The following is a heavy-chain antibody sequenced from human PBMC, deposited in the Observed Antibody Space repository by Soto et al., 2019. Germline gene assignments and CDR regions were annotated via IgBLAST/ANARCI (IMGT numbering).Heavy chain of an antibody. D-gene: IGHD2-15*01. CDR3: ARGVGYCSGGKCNSPGCYFDY. J-gene: IGHJ4*02. V-gene: IGHV4-34*01. CDR1: GGSFSGYY. CDR2: ISHRGVT. Sequence: SETLSLTCAVYGGSFSGYYWSWIRRPPGKGLEWFGEISHRGVTNYSPSLKSRVTMSVDTSKNQFSLRLSSVTAADTAMYYCARGVGYCSGGKCNSPGCYFDYWGQGIQVTVSS.